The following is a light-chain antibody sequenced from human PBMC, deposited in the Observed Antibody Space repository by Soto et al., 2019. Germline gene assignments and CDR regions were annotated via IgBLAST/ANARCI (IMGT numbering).Light chain of an antibody. CDR2: AAS. J-gene: IGKJ1*01. V-gene: IGKV1-39*01. Sequence: DIQMTQSPSSLSASVGDSVTITCRASQSISSYLNWYQQKPEKAPKLLIYAASSLQSGVPSRFSGSGSGTDFTLTISSLQPDEFATYYCQHYNSYSEAFGQGTKVDIK. CDR1: QSISSY. CDR3: QHYNSYSEA.